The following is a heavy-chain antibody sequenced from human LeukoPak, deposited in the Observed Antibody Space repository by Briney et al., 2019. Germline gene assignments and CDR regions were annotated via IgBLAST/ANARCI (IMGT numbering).Heavy chain of an antibody. CDR1: GGTFCSYA. J-gene: IGHJ3*02. Sequence: SVKVSCXAPGGTFCSYAISWVRQAHRQGLEWMGRMIPIFGAANNAQQFQGRVTTIADESTSTPFIEKSSLRSEETAVYYCARDIGDIYLCSSSSCGGDAFDNWGQGTMVTVSS. CDR2: MIPIFGAA. V-gene: IGHV1-69*13. CDR3: ARDIGDIYLCSSSSCGGDAFDN. D-gene: IGHD2-2*01.